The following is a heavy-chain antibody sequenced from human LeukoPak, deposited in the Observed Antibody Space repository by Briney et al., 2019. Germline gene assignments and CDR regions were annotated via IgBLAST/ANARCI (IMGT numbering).Heavy chain of an antibody. CDR1: GFTFSSYS. CDR2: ISSSSSYI. V-gene: IGHV3-21*03. Sequence: GGSLRLSCAASGFTFSSYSMNWVRQAPGKGLEWVSSISSSSSYIYYADSVKGRFTISRDNAKNTLYLQMNSLRAEETAVYYCARDSLVLTQRIDCWGQGTLVTLPS. CDR3: ARDSLVLTQRIDC. J-gene: IGHJ4*02. D-gene: IGHD2-2*01.